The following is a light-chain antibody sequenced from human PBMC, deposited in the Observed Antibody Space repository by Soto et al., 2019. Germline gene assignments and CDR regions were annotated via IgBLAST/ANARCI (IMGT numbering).Light chain of an antibody. V-gene: IGKV3-15*01. J-gene: IGKJ1*01. CDR1: QSISSN. CDR3: QQYNKWLTWK. CDR2: GAS. Sequence: EIVMTQSPATLSVSPGERATLSCRASQSISSNLAWYQQKPGQAPRLLIYGASTRATGIPARFSGSGSGTDFNLPISSLKYEDAEAYSRQQYNKWLTWKFAQGTKVDIK.